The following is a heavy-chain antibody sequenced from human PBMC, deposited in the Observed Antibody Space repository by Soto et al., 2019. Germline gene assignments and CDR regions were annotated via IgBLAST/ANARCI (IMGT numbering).Heavy chain of an antibody. CDR2: ISYDGSNK. Sequence: QVQLVESGGGVVQPGRSPRLSCAASGFTFSSYGMHWVRQAPGKGLEWVAVISYDGSNKYYADSVKGRFTISRDNSKNTLYLQMNSLRAEDTAVYYCAKDADFWSGYLDYWGQGTLVTVSS. V-gene: IGHV3-30*18. CDR3: AKDADFWSGYLDY. CDR1: GFTFSSYG. D-gene: IGHD3-3*01. J-gene: IGHJ4*02.